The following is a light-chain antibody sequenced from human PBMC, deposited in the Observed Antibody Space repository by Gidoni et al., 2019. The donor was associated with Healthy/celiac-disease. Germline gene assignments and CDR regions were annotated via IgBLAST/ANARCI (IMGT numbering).Light chain of an antibody. CDR1: SGSIASNY. CDR2: VDN. Sequence: FMLTQPHSVSASPGKTVTISCTRSSGSIASNYVQWYQQRPGSAPTTVLYVDNQRPSGVPDRVSGSIDSSSNSASLTISGLKTEDEADYYCQSYDSSNWVFGGGTKLTVL. J-gene: IGLJ3*02. V-gene: IGLV6-57*03. CDR3: QSYDSSNWV.